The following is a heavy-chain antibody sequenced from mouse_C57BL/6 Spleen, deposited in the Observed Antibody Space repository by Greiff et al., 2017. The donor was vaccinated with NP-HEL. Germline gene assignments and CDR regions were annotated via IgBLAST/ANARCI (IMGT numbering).Heavy chain of an antibody. CDR3: ARSGNYGWYFDV. J-gene: IGHJ1*03. Sequence: EVKLVESGGGLVKPGGSLKLSCAASGFTFSDYGMHWVRQAPEKGLEWVAYISSGSSTIYYADTVKGRFTISRDNAKNTLFLQMTSLRSEDTAMYYFARSGNYGWYFDVWGTGTTVTVAS. CDR2: ISSGSSTI. CDR1: GFTFSDYG. V-gene: IGHV5-17*01. D-gene: IGHD2-1*01.